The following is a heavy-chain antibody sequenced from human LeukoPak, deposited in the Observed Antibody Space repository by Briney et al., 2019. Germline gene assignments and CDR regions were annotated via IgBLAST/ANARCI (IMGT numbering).Heavy chain of an antibody. D-gene: IGHD5-12*01. CDR3: ARDGVATSVDFDY. V-gene: IGHV1-18*01. J-gene: IGHJ4*02. CDR1: GYTFTNYT. CDR2: ISAYNGNT. Sequence: ASVKVSCKASGYTFTNYTITWVRQAPGQGLEWMGWISAYNGNTNYAQKLQGRVTMTTDTSTSTAYMDLRSLRSDDTAVYYCARDGVATSVDFDYWGQGTLVTVSS.